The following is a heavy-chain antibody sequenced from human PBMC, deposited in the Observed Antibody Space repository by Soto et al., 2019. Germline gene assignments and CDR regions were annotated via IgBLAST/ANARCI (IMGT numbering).Heavy chain of an antibody. Sequence: QLQLQESGPGLVXXSXTXSLTCTVSGGSIXSSSYYWGWIRQPPGKGLEWIGSIYYSGSTYYNPSLKSRVTISVDTSKNQFSLKLSSVTAADTAVYXXARXXXHXXGFTDYWGQGTLVTVSS. D-gene: IGHD6-19*01. J-gene: IGHJ4*02. CDR1: GGSIXSSSYY. CDR2: IYYSGST. CDR3: ARXXXHXXGFTDY. V-gene: IGHV4-39*01.